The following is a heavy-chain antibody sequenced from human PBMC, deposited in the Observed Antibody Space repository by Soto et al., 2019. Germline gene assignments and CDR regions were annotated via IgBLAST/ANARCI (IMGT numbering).Heavy chain of an antibody. V-gene: IGHV3-21*01. CDR1: GFTFSSYS. CDR2: ISSSSSYI. D-gene: IGHD3-10*01. J-gene: IGHJ5*02. Sequence: GGSLRLSCAASGFTFSSYSMNWVRQAPGKGLEWVSSISSSSSYIYYADSVKGRFTISRDNAKNSLYLQMNSLRAEDTAVYYCAREGVTEDNWFDPWGQGTLVTVSS. CDR3: AREGVTEDNWFDP.